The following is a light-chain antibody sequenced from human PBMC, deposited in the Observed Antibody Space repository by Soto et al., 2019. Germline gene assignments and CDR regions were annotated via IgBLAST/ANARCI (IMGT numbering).Light chain of an antibody. CDR2: GNS. CDR1: SSNIGAGYD. CDR3: QSYDSSQVV. J-gene: IGLJ2*01. V-gene: IGLV1-40*01. Sequence: QSVLTQPPSVSGAPGQRVTISCTGSSSNIGAGYDVHWYQQLPGTAPKLLIYGNSNRPSGVPDRFSGSKSGTSASLAITGLQAEDAADYYCQSYDSSQVVFGGGTKLTVL.